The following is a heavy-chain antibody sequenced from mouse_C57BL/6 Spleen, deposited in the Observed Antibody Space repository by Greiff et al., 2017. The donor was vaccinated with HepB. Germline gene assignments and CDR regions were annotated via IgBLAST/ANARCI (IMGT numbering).Heavy chain of an antibody. D-gene: IGHD1-1*01. Sequence: VQLKESGGGLVKPGGSLKLSCAASGFTFSSYAMSWVRQTPEKRLEWVATISDGGSYTYYPDNVKGRFTISRDNAKNNLYLQMSHLKSEDTAMYYCARINYYGSLDYWGQGTTLTVSS. CDR3: ARINYYGSLDY. J-gene: IGHJ2*01. CDR1: GFTFSSYA. CDR2: ISDGGSYT. V-gene: IGHV5-4*01.